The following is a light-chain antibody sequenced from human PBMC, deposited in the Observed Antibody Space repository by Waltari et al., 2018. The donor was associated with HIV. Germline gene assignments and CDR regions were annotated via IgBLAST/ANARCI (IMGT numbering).Light chain of an antibody. CDR3: QVWDSNDDGV. CDR2: YYS. CDR1: DIGTRS. Sequence: SYVLTPTPSVLVAPGKTAKLTCEDSDIGTRSLHWFRQKPGQAPVLVIDYYSQRPSGIAERFSGSNSGSIAALTIGRVGVGDEADYYCQVWDSNDDGVFGRGTKLTVL. V-gene: IGLV3-21*04. J-gene: IGLJ2*01.